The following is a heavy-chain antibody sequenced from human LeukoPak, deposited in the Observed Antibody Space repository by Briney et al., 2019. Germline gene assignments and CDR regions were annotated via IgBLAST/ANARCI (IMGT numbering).Heavy chain of an antibody. Sequence: GASVKVSCKASGYTFTGYYMHWVRQAPGQGLEWMGWINPNSGGTNYAQKFQGWVTMTRDTSISTAYMELRSLRSDDTAVYYCARDVFDIVVVPAAIYYYYYMDVWGKGTTVTVSS. V-gene: IGHV1-2*04. J-gene: IGHJ6*03. D-gene: IGHD2-2*01. CDR1: GYTFTGYY. CDR2: INPNSGGT. CDR3: ARDVFDIVVVPAAIYYYYYMDV.